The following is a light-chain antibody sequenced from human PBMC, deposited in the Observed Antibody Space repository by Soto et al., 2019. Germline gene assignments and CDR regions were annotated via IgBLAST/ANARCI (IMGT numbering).Light chain of an antibody. Sequence: QSVLTQPPSASGTPGQRVTISCSGSSSNIGNNAVSWYQQFPGTAPKLLIYNNNQLPSGVPDRFSGSKSGTSASLAISGLQAEDEADHYCATWEDSLNARGVFGGGTQRTVL. J-gene: IGLJ3*02. CDR1: SSNIGNNA. CDR3: ATWEDSLNARGV. V-gene: IGLV1-44*01. CDR2: NNN.